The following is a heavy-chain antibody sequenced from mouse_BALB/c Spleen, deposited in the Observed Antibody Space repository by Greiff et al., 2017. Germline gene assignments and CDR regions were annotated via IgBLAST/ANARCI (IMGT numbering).Heavy chain of an antibody. CDR2: IYPSDSYT. CDR1: GYTFTSYW. CDR3: TREGTTMDY. Sequence: QVQLQQSGAELVRPGASVKLSCKASGYTFTSYWINWVKQRPGQGLEWIGNIYPSDSYTNYNQKFKDKATLTVDKSSSTAYMQLSSPTSEDSAVYYCTREGTTMDYWGQGTSVTVSS. J-gene: IGHJ4*01. V-gene: IGHV1-69*02. D-gene: IGHD1-1*01.